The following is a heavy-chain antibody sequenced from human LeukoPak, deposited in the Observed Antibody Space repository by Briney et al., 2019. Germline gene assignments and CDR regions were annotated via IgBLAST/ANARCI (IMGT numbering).Heavy chain of an antibody. D-gene: IGHD3-10*01. CDR2: INHSGST. J-gene: IGHJ4*02. CDR1: GGSISSSSYY. CDR3: AREGVRDPYIDY. Sequence: SETLSLTCTVSGGSISSSSYYWGWIRQPPGKGLEWIGEINHSGSTNYNPSLKSRVTISVDTSKNQFSLKLSSVTAADTAVYYCAREGVRDPYIDYWGQGTLVTVSS. V-gene: IGHV4-39*07.